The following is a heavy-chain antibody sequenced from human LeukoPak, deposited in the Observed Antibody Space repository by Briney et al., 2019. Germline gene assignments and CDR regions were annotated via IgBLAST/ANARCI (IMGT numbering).Heavy chain of an antibody. D-gene: IGHD3-9*01. CDR2: ISSNGGST. CDR3: ARDRRDILTGGLDY. Sequence: GGSLRLSCAASGFTFSSYAMHWVRQAPGKGLEYVSAISSNGGSTYYANSVKGRFTISRDNSKNTLYLQMGSLRAEDMAVYYCARDRRDILTGGLDYWGQGSPFTVSS. CDR1: GFTFSSYA. J-gene: IGHJ4*02. V-gene: IGHV3-64*01.